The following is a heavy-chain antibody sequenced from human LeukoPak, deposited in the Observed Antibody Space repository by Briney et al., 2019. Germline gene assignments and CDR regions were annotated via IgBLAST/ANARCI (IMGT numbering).Heavy chain of an antibody. CDR3: ARGLSGGTTGGSGSFDY. V-gene: IGHV4-30-4*08. D-gene: IGHD3-10*01. CDR2: IYYSGST. Sequence: LRLSCAASGFTFSSYNMNWIRQPPGKGLEWIGYIYYSGSTYYNPSPKSRVTISVDTSKNQFSLKLSSVTAADTAAYYCARGLSGGTTGGSGSFDYWGQGTLVTVSS. CDR1: GFTFSSYN. J-gene: IGHJ4*02.